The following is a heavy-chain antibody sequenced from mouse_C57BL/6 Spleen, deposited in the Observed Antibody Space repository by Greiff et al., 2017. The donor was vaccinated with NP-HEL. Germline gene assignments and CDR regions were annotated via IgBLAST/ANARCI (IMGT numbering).Heavy chain of an antibody. D-gene: IGHD2-10*01. Sequence: QVQLKESGPGLVQPSQSLSITCTVSGFSLTSYGVHWVRQSPGKGLEWLGVIWRGGSTDYNAAFMSRLSITKDNSKSQVFFKMNSLQADDTAIYYCAKNSPYYLYAMDYWGQGTSVTVSS. CDR1: GFSLTSYG. V-gene: IGHV2-5*01. CDR2: IWRGGST. J-gene: IGHJ4*01. CDR3: AKNSPYYLYAMDY.